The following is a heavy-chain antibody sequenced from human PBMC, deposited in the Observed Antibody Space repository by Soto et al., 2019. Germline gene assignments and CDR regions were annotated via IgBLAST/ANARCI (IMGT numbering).Heavy chain of an antibody. D-gene: IGHD2-2*01. CDR3: TTERCTGTNCYGKNSFYS. Sequence: PGGSLRLSCAASGFTFNDAWMTWVRQAPGKGLEWVGGIKTKTDGGTTDYAAPVKGRFTISRDDSKNTVYLQMNSLKIEDTGVYYCTTERCTGTNCYGKNSFYSSGQGTMVTV. V-gene: IGHV3-15*01. CDR2: IKTKTDGGTT. J-gene: IGHJ3*02. CDR1: GFTFNDAW.